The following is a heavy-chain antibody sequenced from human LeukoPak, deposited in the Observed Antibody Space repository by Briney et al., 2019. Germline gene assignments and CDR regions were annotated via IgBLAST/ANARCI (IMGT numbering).Heavy chain of an antibody. V-gene: IGHV4-34*01. D-gene: IGHD6-13*01. CDR1: GGSFSGYY. CDR3: ARVSSSWYQDWYFDR. Sequence: PSETLSLTCAVYGGSFSGYYWSWIRQPPGKGLEWIGEINHSGSTNYNPSLKSRVTISVDTSKNQFSLKLSSVTAADTAVYYCARVSSSWYQDWYFDRWGRGTLVTVSS. CDR2: INHSGST. J-gene: IGHJ2*01.